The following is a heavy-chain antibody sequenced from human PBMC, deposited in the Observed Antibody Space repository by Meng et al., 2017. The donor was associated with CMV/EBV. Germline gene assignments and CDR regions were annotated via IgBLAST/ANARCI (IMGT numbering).Heavy chain of an antibody. Sequence: QVQLVQSGSELKKPGASVKVSCKASGYTFTSYAMNWVRQAPGQGLEWMGWINTNTGNPTYAQGFTGRFVFSLDTSVSTAYLQICSLKAEDTAVYYCARDPLVDQRDGGYWFDPWGQGTLVTVSS. V-gene: IGHV7-4-1*01. D-gene: IGHD3-16*01. CDR3: ARDPLVDQRDGGYWFDP. CDR1: GYTFTSYA. CDR2: INTNTGNP. J-gene: IGHJ5*02.